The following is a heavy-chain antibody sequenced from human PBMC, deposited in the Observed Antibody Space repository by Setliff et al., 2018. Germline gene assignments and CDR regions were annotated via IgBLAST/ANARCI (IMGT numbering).Heavy chain of an antibody. Sequence: SVKVSCKASGATFSSYGISWVRQAPGQGLEWMGGTIPMFGTTNYAQKFQGRVTMTRDTSTTTVYMELSSLRSDDTAVYYCARAPLESGYYYGQGHYFDYWGQGTLVTVSS. D-gene: IGHD5-18*01. CDR3: ARAPLESGYYYGQGHYFDY. J-gene: IGHJ4*02. V-gene: IGHV1-69*05. CDR1: GATFSSYG. CDR2: TIPMFGTT.